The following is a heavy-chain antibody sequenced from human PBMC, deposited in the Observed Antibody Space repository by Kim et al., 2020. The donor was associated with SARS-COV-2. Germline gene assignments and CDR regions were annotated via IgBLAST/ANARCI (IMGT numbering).Heavy chain of an antibody. J-gene: IGHJ1*01. CDR3: VKGYPQGGYFQH. Sequence: GGSLRLSCAASGFTFSSYAMSWVRQAPGKGLEWVSTISGSGGTTYYADSVKGRFTISRDNSKNTLYLQMNSLSAEDTAVYYCVKGYPQGGYFQHLGHGTLVTVSP. D-gene: IGHD3-16*01. CDR2: ISGSGGTT. CDR1: GFTFSSYA. V-gene: IGHV3-23*01.